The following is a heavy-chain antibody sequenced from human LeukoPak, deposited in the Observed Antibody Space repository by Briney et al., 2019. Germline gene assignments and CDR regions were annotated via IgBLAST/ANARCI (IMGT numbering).Heavy chain of an antibody. J-gene: IGHJ4*02. D-gene: IGHD5-18*01. Sequence: SETLSLTCAVYGGSFSGYYWSWIRQPPGKGLEWIGEINHSGSTNYNPSRKSRVTISGDTSKNQFSLKLSSVTAADTAVYYCARGLTGEAGYGFLSSGAHPYYFDYWGQGTLVTVSS. CDR3: ARGLTGEAGYGFLSSGAHPYYFDY. CDR1: GGSFSGYY. V-gene: IGHV4-34*01. CDR2: INHSGST.